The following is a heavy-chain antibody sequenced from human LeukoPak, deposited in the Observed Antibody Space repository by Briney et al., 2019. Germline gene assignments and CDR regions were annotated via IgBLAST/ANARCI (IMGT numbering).Heavy chain of an antibody. CDR3: ARDYSGWSNYFGP. D-gene: IGHD6-19*01. CDR1: GYTFSSYV. J-gene: IGHJ5*02. Sequence: ASVKVSCKASGYTFSSYVMHWVRQAPGQRLEWMGWINTGNGNTQYSQKFQGRITITRDTSATTAYMESSSLRSEDTAVYYCARDYSGWSNYFGPWGQGTLVTVSS. V-gene: IGHV1-3*04. CDR2: INTGNGNT.